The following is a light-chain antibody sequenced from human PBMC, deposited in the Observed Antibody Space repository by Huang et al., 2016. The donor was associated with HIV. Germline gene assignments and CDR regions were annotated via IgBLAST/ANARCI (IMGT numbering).Light chain of an antibody. J-gene: IGKJ1*01. V-gene: IGKV3-15*01. CDR3: QQYNNWPQWT. Sequence: EVVMTQSPVTLSVSPGERDTLSCRASQSVNNKLAWFQQKPGQAPRLLIHDASIRATGIPDRFSGSGSGTEFTLTISSLQSEDFAVYYCQQYNNWPQWTFGQGTKVEIK. CDR2: DAS. CDR1: QSVNNK.